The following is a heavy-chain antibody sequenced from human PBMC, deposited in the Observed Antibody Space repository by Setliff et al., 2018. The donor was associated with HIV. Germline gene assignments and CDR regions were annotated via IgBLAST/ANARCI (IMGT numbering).Heavy chain of an antibody. J-gene: IGHJ3*01. CDR1: GYGYSTFD. CDR2: VSPDGYEK. Sequence: GGSLRLSCAAFGYGYSTFDMDWVRQTPGKGLEWVADVSPDGYEKRYADFAKGRFTVSRDNSKDILFLQMDSLGAEDTGIYYCAKPTSGMYPRAFDLWGRGTVVTVSS. D-gene: IGHD1-26*01. V-gene: IGHV3-23*01. CDR3: AKPTSGMYPRAFDL.